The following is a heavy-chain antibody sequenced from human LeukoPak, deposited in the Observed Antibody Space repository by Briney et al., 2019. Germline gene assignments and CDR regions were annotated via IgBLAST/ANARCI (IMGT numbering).Heavy chain of an antibody. Sequence: SETLSLTCAVYGGSFSGYYWSWIRQPPGKGLEWIGEINHSGSTNYNPSLKSRVTISVDTSKNQFSLKLSSVTAADTAVYYCARHPTRTSARTWGTRHFDYWGQGTLVTVSS. CDR3: ARHPTRTSARTWGTRHFDY. J-gene: IGHJ4*02. D-gene: IGHD1/OR15-1a*01. CDR1: GGSFSGYY. V-gene: IGHV4-34*01. CDR2: INHSGST.